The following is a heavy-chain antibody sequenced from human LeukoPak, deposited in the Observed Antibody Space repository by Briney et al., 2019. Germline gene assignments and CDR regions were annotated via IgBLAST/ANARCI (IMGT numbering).Heavy chain of an antibody. CDR1: GYTFTSYG. Sequence: ASVKVSCKASGYTFTSYGISWVRQAPGQGLEWMGWISAYNGNTNYTQKLQGRVTMTTDTSTSTAYMELRSLRSDDTAVYYCARESDSSGYYYYPYWGQGTLVTVSS. D-gene: IGHD3-22*01. CDR3: ARESDSSGYYYYPY. CDR2: ISAYNGNT. J-gene: IGHJ4*02. V-gene: IGHV1-18*01.